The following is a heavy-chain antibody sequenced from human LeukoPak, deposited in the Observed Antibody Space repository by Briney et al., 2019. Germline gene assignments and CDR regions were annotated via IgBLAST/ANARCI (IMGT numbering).Heavy chain of an antibody. V-gene: IGHV1-46*01. Sequence: GASVKVSCKTSGYTFTSYYMHWVRQAPGQGLEWMGIINPSGGSTNYAQKFQGRVTVTRDTSTSTAYMELSSLRSEDTAVYYCAREDYYGSGDTSYWGQGTLVTVSS. J-gene: IGHJ4*02. CDR2: INPSGGST. CDR3: AREDYYGSGDTSY. D-gene: IGHD3-10*01. CDR1: GYTFTSYY.